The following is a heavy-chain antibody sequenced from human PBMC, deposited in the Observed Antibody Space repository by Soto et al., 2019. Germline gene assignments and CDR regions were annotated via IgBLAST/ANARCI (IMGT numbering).Heavy chain of an antibody. CDR3: ARDYYYDSSGYLPGGY. V-gene: IGHV1-46*01. D-gene: IGHD3-22*01. J-gene: IGHJ4*02. CDR2: INPSGGST. CDR1: GYTFTSYY. Sequence: GASVKVSCKASGYTFTSYYMHWVRQAPGQGLEWMGIINPSGGSTSYAQKFQGRVTMTRDTSTSTVYMELSSLRSEDTAVYYCARDYYYDSSGYLPGGYWGQGTLVTVSS.